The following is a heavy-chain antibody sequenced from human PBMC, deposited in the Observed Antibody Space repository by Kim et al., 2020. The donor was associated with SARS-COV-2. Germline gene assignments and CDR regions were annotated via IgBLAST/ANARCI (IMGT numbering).Heavy chain of an antibody. D-gene: IGHD3-10*01. CDR3: ARDPWSRLRGVTYSYYGMDV. CDR2: ISYDGSNK. J-gene: IGHJ6*02. CDR1: GFTFSSCA. Sequence: GGSLRLSCAASGFTFSSCAMHWVRQAPGKGLEWVAVISYDGSNKNYADSVKGRFTISRDNSKNTLYLQMNSLRGEDTALYHCARDPWSRLRGVTYSYYGMDVWGQGTTVTVSS. V-gene: IGHV3-30-3*01.